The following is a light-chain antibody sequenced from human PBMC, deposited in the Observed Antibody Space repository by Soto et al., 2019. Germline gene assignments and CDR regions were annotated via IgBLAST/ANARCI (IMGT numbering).Light chain of an antibody. V-gene: IGLV2-14*01. J-gene: IGLJ1*01. CDR2: RIN. Sequence: QYALTQPASVSASPGQSITISCTGTSSDIGGYNFVSWYQQHPGKAPKPMIYRINKRPSGVSTRFSGSKSGNTASLTISGLQAEDEADYFCYSYTSSGTNVFGTGTKVTVL. CDR3: YSYTSSGTNV. CDR1: SSDIGGYNF.